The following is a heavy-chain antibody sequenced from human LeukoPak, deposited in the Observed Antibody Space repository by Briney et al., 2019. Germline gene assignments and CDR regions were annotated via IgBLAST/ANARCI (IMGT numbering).Heavy chain of an antibody. Sequence: ASVKASCKASGYTFTGYYMQWVRQAPGQGLEWMGWIKPNSGGTNIAQKFQGRVTINRDTSTSTAYMELSRLKANDTAVYSCARGSPAVATQKGDYWGQETLVTVSS. CDR2: IKPNSGGT. CDR3: ARGSPAVATQKGDY. D-gene: IGHD6-19*01. V-gene: IGHV1-2*02. J-gene: IGHJ4*02. CDR1: GYTFTGYY.